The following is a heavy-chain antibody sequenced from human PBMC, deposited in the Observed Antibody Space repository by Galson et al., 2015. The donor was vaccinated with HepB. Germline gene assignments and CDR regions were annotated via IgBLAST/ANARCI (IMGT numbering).Heavy chain of an antibody. V-gene: IGHV3-23*01. CDR2: INGRGSTR. CDR1: GFIFRHHA. Sequence: SLRLSCAGSGFIFRHHAMAWIRQAPGKGLEWVSGINGRGSTRSYSDAVKGRFSISRDNSKGTVFLHMDNLRAQDPAVYYCVKEGSWFGGDWFDPWGQGALVTVS. D-gene: IGHD3-16*01. CDR3: VKEGSWFGGDWFDP. J-gene: IGHJ5*02.